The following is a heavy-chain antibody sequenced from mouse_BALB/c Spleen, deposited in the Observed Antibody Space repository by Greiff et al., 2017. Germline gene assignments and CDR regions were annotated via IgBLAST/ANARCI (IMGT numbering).Heavy chain of an antibody. V-gene: IGHV1-67*01. Sequence: QVQLQQSGAELVRPGVSVKISCKGSGYTFTDYAMHWVKQSHAKSLEWIGVISTYYGDASYNQKFKDKATLTVDKSSSTAYMQLSSPTSEDSAVYYCTRQEATMGRGFAYWGQGTLVTVSA. J-gene: IGHJ3*01. CDR2: ISTYYGDA. CDR3: TRQEATMGRGFAY. CDR1: GYTFTDYA. D-gene: IGHD2-1*01.